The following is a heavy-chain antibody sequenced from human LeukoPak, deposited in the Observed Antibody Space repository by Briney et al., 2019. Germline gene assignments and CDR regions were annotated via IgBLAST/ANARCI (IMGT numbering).Heavy chain of an antibody. D-gene: IGHD3-10*01. V-gene: IGHV4-30-4*01. J-gene: IGHJ4*02. Sequence: SQTLSLTCTVSGGSISSGDYYWSWIRQPPGRGLEWIGYIYYSGSTYYNPSLKSRVTISVDTSKNQFSLKLSSVTAADTAVYYCAGQGSGRYGVDYWGQGTLVTVSS. CDR1: GGSISSGDYY. CDR2: IYYSGST. CDR3: AGQGSGRYGVDY.